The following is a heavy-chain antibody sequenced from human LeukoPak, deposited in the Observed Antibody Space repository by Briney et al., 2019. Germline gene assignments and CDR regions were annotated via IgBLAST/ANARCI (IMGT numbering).Heavy chain of an antibody. Sequence: SVTVSCKASGGTFSSYALSWVRQAPGQGLEWMGGIIPIFGTANYAQKFQGRVTITADESTSTAYMELSSLRSEDTAVHYCAAVVPAVMGYFDYWGQGTLVTVSS. CDR2: IIPIFGTA. CDR3: AAVVPAVMGYFDY. D-gene: IGHD2-2*01. J-gene: IGHJ4*02. V-gene: IGHV1-69*13. CDR1: GGTFSSYA.